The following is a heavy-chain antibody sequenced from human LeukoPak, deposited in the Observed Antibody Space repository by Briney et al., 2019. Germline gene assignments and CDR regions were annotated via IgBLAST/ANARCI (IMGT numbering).Heavy chain of an antibody. CDR1: GGSISSSSYY. CDR2: IYYSGST. CDR3: ERDVIKFLALDV. V-gene: IGHV4-39*02. Sequence: PSETLSLTCAVSGGSISSSSYYWGWIRQPPGKGLEWIGSIYYSGSTYYNPSLKSRVTISVDTSKNQFSLKLSSVTAADTAVYYCERDVIKFLALDVWGKATTVTVSS. D-gene: IGHD3-3*01. J-gene: IGHJ6*04.